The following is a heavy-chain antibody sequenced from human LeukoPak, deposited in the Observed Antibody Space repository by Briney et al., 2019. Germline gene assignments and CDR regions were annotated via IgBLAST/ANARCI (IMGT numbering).Heavy chain of an antibody. J-gene: IGHJ4*02. CDR2: INSDGINT. D-gene: IGHD3-22*01. CDR3: ARETYYDTSSGGYFDY. V-gene: IGHV3-74*01. CDR1: GFTFSNYW. Sequence: PGGSLRLSCAASGFTFSNYWMHWVRQAPGKGLVWVSRINSDGINTSYADSVKGRFTISRDNAKNSLYLQMNSLRAEDTAVYYCARETYYDTSSGGYFDYWGQGTLVTVSS.